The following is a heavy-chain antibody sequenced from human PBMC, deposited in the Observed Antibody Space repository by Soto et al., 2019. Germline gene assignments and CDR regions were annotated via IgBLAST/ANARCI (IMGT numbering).Heavy chain of an antibody. CDR1: GYTFTNYD. CDR3: ARVRSGYYWFDP. Sequence: ASVNVSCKASGYTFTNYDISWVRQAPGQGLEWMGWISADNGNTNYAQNLQGRVTMTTDTSTSTAYMELRSLRSDDTAMYYCARVRSGYYWFDPWGQGTLVTVSS. D-gene: IGHD3-22*01. V-gene: IGHV1-18*01. J-gene: IGHJ5*02. CDR2: ISADNGNT.